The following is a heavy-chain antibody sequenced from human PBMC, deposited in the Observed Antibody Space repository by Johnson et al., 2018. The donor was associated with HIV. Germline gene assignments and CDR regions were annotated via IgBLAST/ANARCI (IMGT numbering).Heavy chain of an antibody. D-gene: IGHD3-10*01. V-gene: IGHV3-23*04. J-gene: IGHJ3*01. CDR3: AKDITPYSGAFDV. CDR2: ISAGGGTT. Sequence: VQLVESGGGLVQPGGSLRLSCAASGFSFSTYAMSWVRQAPGKGLEWVSSISAGGGTTHYAASVKGGFTISRDNSKNTLYLQMNSLRAEDTAVYYCAKDITPYSGAFDVWGQGTMVTVSS. CDR1: GFSFSTYA.